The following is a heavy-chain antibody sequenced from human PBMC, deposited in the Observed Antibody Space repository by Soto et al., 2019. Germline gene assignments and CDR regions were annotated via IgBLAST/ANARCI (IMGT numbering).Heavy chain of an antibody. CDR1: GGPISSYY. V-gene: IGHV4-59*01. D-gene: IGHD3-22*01. Sequence: PSDTLCLTCTVSGGPISSYYWSWIRQPPGKGLEWIGYIYYSGSTNYNPSLKSRVTISVDTSKNQFSLNLSSVTAADTAVYYCARGNTTMIVPQNYGGQGTLVTVSS. J-gene: IGHJ4*01. CDR3: ARGNTTMIVPQNY. CDR2: IYYSGST.